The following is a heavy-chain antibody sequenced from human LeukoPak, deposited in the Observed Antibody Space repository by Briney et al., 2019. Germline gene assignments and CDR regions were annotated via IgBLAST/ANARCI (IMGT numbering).Heavy chain of an antibody. J-gene: IGHJ3*02. CDR3: ASPVVPASIDAFDI. V-gene: IGHV5-51*01. CDR2: IYPGDSDT. Sequence: GESLKISCKGSGYSFTSYWIGWVRQMPGKGLEWGGIIYPGDSDTRYSPSFQGQVTISADKSISTAYLQWSSLKASGTAMYYCASPVVPASIDAFDIWGQGTMVTVSS. D-gene: IGHD2-2*02. CDR1: GYSFTSYW.